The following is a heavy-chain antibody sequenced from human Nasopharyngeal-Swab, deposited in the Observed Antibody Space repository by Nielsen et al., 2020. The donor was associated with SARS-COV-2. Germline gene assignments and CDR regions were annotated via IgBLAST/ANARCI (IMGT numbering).Heavy chain of an antibody. J-gene: IGHJ4*02. V-gene: IGHV4-39*01. CDR2: IYYSGST. D-gene: IGHD3-9*01. CDR3: ARLDYDILTGYGDLYYFDY. Sequence: WIRQHPGKGLEWIGSIYYSGSTYYNPSLKSRVTISVDTSKNQFSLKLSSVTAADTAVYYCARLDYDILTGYGDLYYFDYWGQGTLVTVSS.